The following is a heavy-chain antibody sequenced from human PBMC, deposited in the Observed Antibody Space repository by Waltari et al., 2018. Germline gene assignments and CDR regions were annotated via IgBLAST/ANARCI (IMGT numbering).Heavy chain of an antibody. J-gene: IGHJ3*02. CDR2: IIPIFGTA. CDR1: GGTFSSYA. Sequence: QVQLVQSGAEVKKPGSSVKVSCQASGGTFSSYAISWVRQAPGQGLEWMGGIIPIFGTANYAQKFQGRVTITTDESTSTAYMELSSLRSEDTAVYYCATVLAYSSSFEYAFDIWGQGTMVTVSS. V-gene: IGHV1-69*05. CDR3: ATVLAYSSSFEYAFDI. D-gene: IGHD6-13*01.